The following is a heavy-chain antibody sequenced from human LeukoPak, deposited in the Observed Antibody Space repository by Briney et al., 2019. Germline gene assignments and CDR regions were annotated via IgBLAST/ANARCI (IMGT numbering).Heavy chain of an antibody. V-gene: IGHV4-34*01. Sequence: SETLSLTCAVYGGSFSGYYWSWIRQPPGKGLEWIGEINHSGSTNYNPSLKSRVTISVDTSKNQFSLKLSSVTAADTAVYYCARDRRHGYSSSWSIFDIWGQGTMVTVSS. CDR2: INHSGST. J-gene: IGHJ3*02. CDR1: GGSFSGYY. D-gene: IGHD6-13*01. CDR3: ARDRRHGYSSSWSIFDI.